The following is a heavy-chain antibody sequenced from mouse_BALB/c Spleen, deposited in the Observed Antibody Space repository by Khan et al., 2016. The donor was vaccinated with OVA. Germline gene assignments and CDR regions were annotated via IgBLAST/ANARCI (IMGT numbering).Heavy chain of an antibody. J-gene: IGHJ3*01. D-gene: IGHD1-1*01. V-gene: IGHV5-6*01. CDR1: GFTFSSYV. CDR2: IISGDIYT. CDR3: ARQGYGGGFAY. Sequence: EVQLQESGGDLVKPGGSLKLSCAASGFTFSSYVMSWVRQTPDKRLEWVAIIISGDIYTYYPDSVKGRFTISRDNAKNTLYLQMSSLKSEDTAMYYCARQGYGGGFAYWGQGTLVTVSA.